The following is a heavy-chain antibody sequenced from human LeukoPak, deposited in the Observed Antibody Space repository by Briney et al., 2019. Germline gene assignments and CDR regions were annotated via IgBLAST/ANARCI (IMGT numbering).Heavy chain of an antibody. Sequence: GGSLRLSCAASGFIFSIYEMNWVRQAPGKGLEWVSYITTSGSIIHYADSVKGRFTISRDNAKNSLYLQMNSLRAEDTAVYYCTRTQYSSGWTFDYWGQGTLVTVSS. J-gene: IGHJ4*02. V-gene: IGHV3-48*03. CDR1: GFIFSIYE. CDR3: TRTQYSSGWTFDY. CDR2: ITTSGSII. D-gene: IGHD6-19*01.